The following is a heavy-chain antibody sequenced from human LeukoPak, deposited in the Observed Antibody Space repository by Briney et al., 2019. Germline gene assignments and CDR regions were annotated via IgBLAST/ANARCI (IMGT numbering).Heavy chain of an antibody. J-gene: IGHJ4*02. D-gene: IGHD2-15*01. V-gene: IGHV4-38-2*02. CDR2: IYHSGST. CDR3: ARDVREKGYCSGGSCYQ. CDR1: GYSISSGYY. Sequence: PSETLSLTCAVSGYSISSGYYWGWIRQPPGKGLEWIGSIYHSGSTYYSPSLKSRVTISVDTSKNQFSLKLSSVTAADTAVYYCARDVREKGYCSGGSCYQWGQGTLVTVSS.